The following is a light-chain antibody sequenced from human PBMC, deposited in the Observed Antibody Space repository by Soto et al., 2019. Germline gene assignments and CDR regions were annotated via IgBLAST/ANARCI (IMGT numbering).Light chain of an antibody. CDR1: QSVSSNF. J-gene: IGKJ2*01. Sequence: EIVLTQSPGTLSLSPGERATLFCRASQSVSSNFLAWYQQKPGQAPRLLIDNASRTAAGIPDSFSGSGYGTNLPLTIIRLDPEDFAVYYCQQYSTSSPRYTFGQGTKLQI. V-gene: IGKV3-20*01. CDR3: QQYSTSSPRYT. CDR2: NAS.